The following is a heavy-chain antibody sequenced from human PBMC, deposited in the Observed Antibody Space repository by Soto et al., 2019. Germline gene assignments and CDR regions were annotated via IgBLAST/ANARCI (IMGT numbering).Heavy chain of an antibody. CDR2: IYYSGNT. CDR3: ARRRVVGDGAYYYMDV. Sequence: SETLSLTCSVSGGSTNGYYWSWVRQTPEKGLECIGYIYYSGNTFYKPSLQSRVTMSVDTSKNLFSLRLSSVSAADTAVYYCARRRVVGDGAYYYMDVWGKGTTVTVSS. D-gene: IGHD2-21*01. J-gene: IGHJ6*03. CDR1: GGSTNGYY. V-gene: IGHV4-59*01.